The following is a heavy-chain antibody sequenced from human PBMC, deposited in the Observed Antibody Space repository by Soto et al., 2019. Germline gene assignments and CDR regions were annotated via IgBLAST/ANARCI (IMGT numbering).Heavy chain of an antibody. CDR3: AHIPNYYQYDWFDP. J-gene: IGHJ5*02. CDR1: GFSLTTRGVG. V-gene: IGHV2-5*02. Sequence: QITLKESGPTLVKPTQTLTLTCTFSGFSLTTRGVGVGLILQPPGKALECLALIYWDDDKRYSPSLQSRLSITKDTSKNQVVLKMTNLDPVDTATYYCAHIPNYYQYDWFDPWGQGTLVSVSS. D-gene: IGHD3-16*01. CDR2: IYWDDDK.